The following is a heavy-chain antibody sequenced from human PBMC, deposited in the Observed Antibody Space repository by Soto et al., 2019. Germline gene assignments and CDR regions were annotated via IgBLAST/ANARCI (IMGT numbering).Heavy chain of an antibody. CDR2: ISSSSSYI. Sequence: EVQLVESGGGLVKPGGPRRLSFAASGFTFSTNSMNWVGQPPGKGLEWVSSISSSSSYIYYADSVKGRFTISRDNAKNSLYLQMNSLRAEDTAVYYCARDIVVPAVAKAFDIWGQGTMVTVSS. CDR1: GFTFSTNS. V-gene: IGHV3-21*01. J-gene: IGHJ3*02. D-gene: IGHD2-2*01. CDR3: ARDIVVPAVAKAFDI.